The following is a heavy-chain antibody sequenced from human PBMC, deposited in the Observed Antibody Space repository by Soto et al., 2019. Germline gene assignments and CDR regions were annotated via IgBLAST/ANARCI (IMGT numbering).Heavy chain of an antibody. V-gene: IGHV5-51*01. CDR3: ARHNGYRHWYFDL. Sequence: PGESLKISCKGSGYSFTSYCIGWVRQMPGKGLEWMGIIYPGDSDTRYSPSFQGQVTISADKSISTAYLQWSSLKASDTAMYYCARHNGYRHWYFDLWGRGTLVTVSS. CDR2: IYPGDSDT. CDR1: GYSFTSYC. J-gene: IGHJ2*01. D-gene: IGHD5-12*01.